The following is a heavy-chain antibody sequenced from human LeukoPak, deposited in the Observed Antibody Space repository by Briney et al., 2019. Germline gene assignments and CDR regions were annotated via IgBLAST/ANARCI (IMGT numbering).Heavy chain of an antibody. J-gene: IGHJ4*02. CDR2: ISSSSSYI. CDR3: ARDDYGDYIISV. D-gene: IGHD4-17*01. CDR1: GFTFSSYS. V-gene: IGHV3-21*01. Sequence: GGSLRLSCAASGFTFSSYSMNWVRQAPGKGLEWVSSISSSSSYIYYADSVKGRFTISRDNAKNSLYLQMNSLGAEDTAVYYCARDDYGDYIISVWGQGTLVTVSS.